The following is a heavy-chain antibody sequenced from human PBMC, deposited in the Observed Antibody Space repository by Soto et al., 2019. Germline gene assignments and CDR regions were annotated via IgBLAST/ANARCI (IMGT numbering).Heavy chain of an antibody. Sequence: SETLSLTCAVYGGSFSGYYWSWIRQPPGKGLEWIGEINHSGNTNHNPSLKSRVTISVDTPKNQFSLKLSSVTAADTALYYCASGYCTDGSCYGTTNLDYWGQGTLVTVSS. D-gene: IGHD2-15*01. V-gene: IGHV4-34*01. CDR1: GGSFSGYY. J-gene: IGHJ4*02. CDR2: INHSGNT. CDR3: ASGYCTDGSCYGTTNLDY.